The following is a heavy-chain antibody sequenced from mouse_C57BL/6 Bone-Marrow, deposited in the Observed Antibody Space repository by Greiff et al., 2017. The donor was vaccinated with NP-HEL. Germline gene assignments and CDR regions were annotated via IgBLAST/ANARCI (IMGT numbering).Heavy chain of an antibody. CDR3: ARDFLNFDY. CDR1: GYAFTSSW. CDR2: IYPGDGDT. V-gene: IGHV1-82*01. J-gene: IGHJ2*01. Sequence: QVQLQQSGPELVKPGASVKISCKASGYAFTSSWMNWVKQRPGKGLEWIGRIYPGDGDTNYNGKFKGKATLTADKSSSTAYMQLSSLTSEDSAVYFCARDFLNFDYWGQGTTLTVSS.